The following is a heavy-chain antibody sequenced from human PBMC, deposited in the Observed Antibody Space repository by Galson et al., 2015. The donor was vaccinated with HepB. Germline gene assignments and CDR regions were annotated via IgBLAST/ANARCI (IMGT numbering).Heavy chain of an antibody. CDR3: AKGGSKESYRAYNLPYYFDY. CDR2: ISYDGSNK. Sequence: SLRLSCAASGFTFSSYGMHWIRQAPGKGLEWVAVISYDGSNKYYADSVKGRFTISRDNSKNTLYLQMNSLRAEDTAVYYCAKGGSKESYRAYNLPYYFDYWGQGTLVTVSS. CDR1: GFTFSSYG. J-gene: IGHJ4*02. V-gene: IGHV3-30*18. D-gene: IGHD1-1*01.